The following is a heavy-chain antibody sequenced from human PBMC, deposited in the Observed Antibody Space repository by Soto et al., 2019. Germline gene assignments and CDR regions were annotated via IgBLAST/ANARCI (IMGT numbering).Heavy chain of an antibody. V-gene: IGHV4-59*01. CDR1: GGSIRTYY. J-gene: IGHJ4*02. CDR2: MSYSGSS. CDR3: AGFQIGSYFAYFAY. D-gene: IGHD1-26*01. Sequence: SETLSLTCSVSGGSIRTYYWSWVRQPPGKGLEWIGYMSYSGSSNYSPSLKSRVTLSVDTSKNRFSLKLTSVTAADTAVYYCAGFQIGSYFAYFAYWNQGALVTVSS.